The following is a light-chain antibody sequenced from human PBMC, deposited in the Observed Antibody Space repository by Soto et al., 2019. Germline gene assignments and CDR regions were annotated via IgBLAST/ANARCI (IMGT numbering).Light chain of an antibody. CDR2: GVT. CDR3: FSHRSGDSHV. V-gene: IGLV2-14*01. Sequence: QSVLTQPASVSGSPGQSITISGTGTSSDIGAYNYVSWYQQYPGKAPKLMIYGVTNRPSGVSNRFSGSKTGNTASLTISGLQAEDEADYYSFSHRSGDSHVFGTGTKVTVL. CDR1: SSDIGAYNY. J-gene: IGLJ1*01.